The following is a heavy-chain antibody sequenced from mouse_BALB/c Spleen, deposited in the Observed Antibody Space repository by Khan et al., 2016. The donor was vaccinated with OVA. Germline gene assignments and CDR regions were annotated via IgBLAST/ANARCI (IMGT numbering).Heavy chain of an antibody. J-gene: IGHJ1*01. V-gene: IGHV1S137*01. CDR2: ISKKSGNT. CDR3: ARGGGNYFYWYFDV. CDR1: GYTKTDYA. Sequence: VQLQQSGPELVRPGVSVKISCKGSGYTKTDYAMHWVKQNHAKSLEKRGVISKKSGNTNKNQKSEGKATMTVDKSSSTAYMELARLTSEDSAIYYCARGGGNYFYWYFDVWGAGTTVTVSS. D-gene: IGHD2-1*01.